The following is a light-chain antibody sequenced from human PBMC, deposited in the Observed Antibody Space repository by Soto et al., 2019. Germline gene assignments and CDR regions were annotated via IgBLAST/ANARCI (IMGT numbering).Light chain of an antibody. CDR1: QGISSW. CDR2: KAY. Sequence: DIQMTQSPSSVSPSVGGTGNIACRASQGISSWLAWYQQKPGKDPKILIYKAYTLQTGVPSRFSGSGSGTDFTLTITNMQPEDFATYYCHQASSFPLSFGRLTKLDI. CDR3: HQASSFPLS. J-gene: IGKJ4*01. V-gene: IGKV1-12*01.